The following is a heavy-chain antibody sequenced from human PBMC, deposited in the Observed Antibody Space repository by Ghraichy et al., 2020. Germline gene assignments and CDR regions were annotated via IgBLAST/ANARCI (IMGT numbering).Heavy chain of an antibody. D-gene: IGHD6-19*01. CDR3: ARLMKSGWSLLAFDI. Sequence: QTLSLTCTVSGGSISSYYWSWIRQFPGKGLEWIGYIHYSGGTKYNPSLKSRVTISVDTSKNQFSLKLSSVTAADMAVYYCARLMKSGWSLLAFDIWGQGTMVAVSS. J-gene: IGHJ3*02. V-gene: IGHV4-59*08. CDR2: IHYSGGT. CDR1: GGSISSYY.